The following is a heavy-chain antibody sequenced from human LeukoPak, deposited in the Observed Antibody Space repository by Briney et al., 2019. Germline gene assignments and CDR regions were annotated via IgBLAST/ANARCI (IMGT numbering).Heavy chain of an antibody. V-gene: IGHV1-18*01. CDR1: GYTFTSYG. CDR3: ARDGRNSGSYSGAFDY. J-gene: IGHJ4*02. Sequence: ASVKVSCKASGYTFTSYGITWVRQAPGQGLEGMGWISAYNGNTNYAQKLQGRVTLTTDTSTSTASMELRSLRSDDTAVYYCARDGRNSGSYSGAFDYWGQGTLVTVSS. D-gene: IGHD1-26*01. CDR2: ISAYNGNT.